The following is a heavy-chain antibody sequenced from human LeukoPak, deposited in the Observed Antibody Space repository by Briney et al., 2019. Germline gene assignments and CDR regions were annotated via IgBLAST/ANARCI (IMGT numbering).Heavy chain of an antibody. CDR2: ISGSGGST. V-gene: IGHV3-23*01. CDR3: AKEEERAYYYDSSSPFDY. CDR1: GFTFSSYA. J-gene: IGHJ4*02. D-gene: IGHD3-22*01. Sequence: QTGGSLRLSCAASGFTFSSYAMSWVRQAPGKGLEWVSAISGSGGSTYYADSVKGRFTISRDNSKNTLYLQMNSLRAEDTAVYYCAKEEERAYYYDSSSPFDYWGQGTLVTVSS.